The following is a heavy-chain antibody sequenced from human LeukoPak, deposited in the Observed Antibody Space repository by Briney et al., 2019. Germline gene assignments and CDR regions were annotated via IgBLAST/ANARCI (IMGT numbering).Heavy chain of an antibody. D-gene: IGHD2-8*01. CDR2: IYTSGST. Sequence: SETLSLTCTVSGGSISSYYWSWIRQPPGKGLEWIGYIYTSGSTNYNPSLKSRVTISVDTSKNQFSLKLSSVTAADTAVYYCARRVMVGFMDVWGKGTTVTVSS. V-gene: IGHV4-4*09. CDR1: GGSISSYY. J-gene: IGHJ6*03. CDR3: ARRVMVGFMDV.